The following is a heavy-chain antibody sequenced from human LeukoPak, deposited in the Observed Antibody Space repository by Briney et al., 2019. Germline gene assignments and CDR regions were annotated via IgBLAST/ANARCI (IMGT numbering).Heavy chain of an antibody. V-gene: IGHV1-69*05. D-gene: IGHD3-22*01. CDR3: ARAPYYYDSSGYYKLGFFDY. CDR2: IIPIFGTA. Sequence: GASVKVSCKASGGTFSSYAISWVRQAPGQGLEWMGGIIPIFGTANYAQKFQGRVTITTDESTSTAYMELSSLRSEDTAVYYCARAPYYYDSSGYYKLGFFDYWGQGTLVTVSS. CDR1: GGTFSSYA. J-gene: IGHJ4*02.